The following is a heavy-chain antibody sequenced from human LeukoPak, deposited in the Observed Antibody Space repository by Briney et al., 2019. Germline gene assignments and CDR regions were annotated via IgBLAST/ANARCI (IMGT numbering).Heavy chain of an antibody. J-gene: IGHJ4*02. D-gene: IGHD6-13*01. CDR1: GGSFTNYY. Sequence: NPSETLSLTCAVYGGSFTNYYWSWIRQPPGKGLEWIGEINHSGSTKYNPSLKSRVTISIDTSKNQLSLKLSSVTAADTAVYSCVRQEYSSSWYRTFYGFDYWGQGTLVTVSS. CDR3: VRQEYSSSWYRTFYGFDY. CDR2: INHSGST. V-gene: IGHV4-34*01.